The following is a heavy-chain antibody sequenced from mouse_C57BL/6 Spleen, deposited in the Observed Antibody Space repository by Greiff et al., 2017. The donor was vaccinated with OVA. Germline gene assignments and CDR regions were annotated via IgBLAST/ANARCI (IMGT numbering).Heavy chain of an antibody. D-gene: IGHD4-1*01. Sequence: VQLQQSGAELVRPGTSVKMSCKASGYTFTNYWIGWAKQRPGHGLEWIGDIYPGGGYTNYNEKFKGKATLTADKSSSTAYMQFSSLTSEDSAIYYCARSELGRRYYFDDWGQGTTLTVSS. CDR3: ARSELGRRYYFDD. CDR1: GYTFTNYW. CDR2: IYPGGGYT. J-gene: IGHJ2*01. V-gene: IGHV1-63*01.